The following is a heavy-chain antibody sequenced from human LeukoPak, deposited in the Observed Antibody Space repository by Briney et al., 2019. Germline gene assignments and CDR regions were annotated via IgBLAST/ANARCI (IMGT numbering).Heavy chain of an antibody. D-gene: IGHD3-10*01. CDR2: ISAYNGNT. CDR1: GYTFTSYG. J-gene: IGHJ6*03. V-gene: IGHV1-18*01. Sequence: ASVKVSCKASGYTFTSYGISWVRQAPGQGLEWMGLISAYNGNTNYAQKLQGRVTMTTDTSTSTAYMELRSLRSDDTAVYYCARVPGDGSGDTFENYYYYYYMDVWGKGTTVTVSS. CDR3: ARVPGDGSGDTFENYYYYYYMDV.